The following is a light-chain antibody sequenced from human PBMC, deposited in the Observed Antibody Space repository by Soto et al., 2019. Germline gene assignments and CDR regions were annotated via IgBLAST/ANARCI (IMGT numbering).Light chain of an antibody. CDR2: GAS. V-gene: IGKV3-20*01. CDR3: QQYDSSPLT. Sequence: EIVLTQSPGTLSLSPGERATLSCRASQSVSSSYLAWYQHKPGQAPRLLIYGASSRATGIPDRFSGSGSGTDFPLTISRLEPEDFAVYYCQQYDSSPLTFGGGTKVEIK. J-gene: IGKJ4*01. CDR1: QSVSSSY.